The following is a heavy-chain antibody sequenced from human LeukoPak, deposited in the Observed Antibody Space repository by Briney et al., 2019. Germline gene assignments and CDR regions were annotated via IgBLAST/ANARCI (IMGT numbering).Heavy chain of an antibody. CDR3: ARGGASSKFFDA. D-gene: IGHD6-6*01. Sequence: PSETLSLTCSVSGVSISNYYWSWLRQPPGKGLEWIPFIYYDGSTNYNPSLKSRATISVDTSKNQYSLNLSSVTPADTAVYYCARGGASSKFFDAWGQGTLVTVSS. CDR1: GVSISNYY. CDR2: IYYDGST. V-gene: IGHV4-59*01. J-gene: IGHJ4*02.